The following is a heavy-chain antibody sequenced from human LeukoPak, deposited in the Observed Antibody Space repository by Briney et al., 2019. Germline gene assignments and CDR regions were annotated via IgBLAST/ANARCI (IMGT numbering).Heavy chain of an antibody. CDR1: GGSISSYS. D-gene: IGHD6-19*01. CDR3: ASSSSSGWTFDY. Sequence: SETLSLTCTVSGGSISSYSWSWIRQPPGKGLEWIGYIYYSGSTNYNPSLKSRVTISVDTSKNQFSLKLTSVTAADTAVYYCASSSSSGWTFDYWGQGTLVTVSS. V-gene: IGHV4-59*08. CDR2: IYYSGST. J-gene: IGHJ4*02.